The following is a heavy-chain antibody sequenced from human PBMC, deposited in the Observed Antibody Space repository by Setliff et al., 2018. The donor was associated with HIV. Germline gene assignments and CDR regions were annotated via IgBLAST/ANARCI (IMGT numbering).Heavy chain of an antibody. D-gene: IGHD2-21*02. CDR2: MYPSGST. V-gene: IGHV4-4*02. CDR3: ARSVVVVTVEWFDP. Sequence: SETLSLTCAVSGGLISSSNWWSWVRQPPGRGLEWIGEMYPSGSTNYNSSLKSRATIAVDTSKNRFSLKLSSVTAADTAVYYCARSVVVVTVEWFDPWGQGTLVTVSS. J-gene: IGHJ5*02. CDR1: GGLISSSNW.